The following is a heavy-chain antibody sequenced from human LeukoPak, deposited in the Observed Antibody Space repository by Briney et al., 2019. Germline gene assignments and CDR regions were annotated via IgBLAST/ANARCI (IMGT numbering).Heavy chain of an antibody. CDR2: INHSGST. V-gene: IGHV4-39*07. CDR3: ARGKSYDFWSGYELGFDY. D-gene: IGHD3-3*01. Sequence: SETLSLTCTVSGGSISSGGYYWSWIRQPPGKGLEWIGEINHSGSTNYNPSLKSRVTISVDTSKNQFSLKLSSVTAADTAVYYCARGKSYDFWSGYELGFDYWGQGTLVTVSS. CDR1: GGSISSGGYY. J-gene: IGHJ4*02.